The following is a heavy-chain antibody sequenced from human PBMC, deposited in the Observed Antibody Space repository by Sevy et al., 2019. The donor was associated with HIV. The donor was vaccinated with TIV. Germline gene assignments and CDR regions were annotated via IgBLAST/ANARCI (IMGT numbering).Heavy chain of an antibody. CDR1: GGSISTYY. V-gene: IGHV4-59*01. CDR2: MYYTGST. CDR3: ARVVATTYYYYYMDV. Sequence: SETLSLTCTVSGGSISTYYWSWIRQPPGKGLEWIGYMYYTGSTNYNPSLKSRVTISVDTSKNQCSLKLSSVTAADTAVYYCARVVATTYYYYYMDVWGKGTTVTVSS. J-gene: IGHJ6*03. D-gene: IGHD5-12*01.